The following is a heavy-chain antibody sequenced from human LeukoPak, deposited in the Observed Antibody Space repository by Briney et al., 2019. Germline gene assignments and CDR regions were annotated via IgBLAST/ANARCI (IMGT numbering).Heavy chain of an antibody. J-gene: IGHJ5*02. D-gene: IGHD2-2*01. CDR3: TRDHYAP. V-gene: IGHV3-15*01. CDR1: GFTFSDDW. CDR2: IKARRAGGTT. Sequence: GGSLRRSCAASGFTFSDDWRNWVRQAPGKGPEWVGHIKARRAGGTTEYAAPVGGRCTISRDDSRSILYLQMHHLRTEDTALYHCTRDHYAPWRLGPLVTVSS.